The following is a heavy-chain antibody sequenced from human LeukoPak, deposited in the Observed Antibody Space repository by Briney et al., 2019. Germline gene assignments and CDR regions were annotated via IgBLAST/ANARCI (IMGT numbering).Heavy chain of an antibody. CDR1: GHTSTTYA. CDR3: ARAVNTPIYYFEY. D-gene: IGHD1/OR15-1a*01. J-gene: IGHJ4*02. V-gene: IGHV1-46*01. CDR2: INPSGGST. Sequence: SVKVSCKASGHTSTTYAIHWVRQAPGQGLEWMGIINPSGGSTSYAQKFQGRITLSRDTSTSTVYMELSSLRSDDTAVYYCARAVNTPIYYFEYWGQGALVTVSS.